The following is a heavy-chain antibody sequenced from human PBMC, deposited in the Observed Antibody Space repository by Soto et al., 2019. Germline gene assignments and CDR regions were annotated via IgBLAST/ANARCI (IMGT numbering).Heavy chain of an antibody. CDR2: IYSGGST. CDR1: GFTVSSNY. D-gene: IGHD6-25*01. Sequence: PGGSLRLSCAASGFTVSSNYMSWVRQAPGKGLEWVSVIYSGGSTYYADSVKGRFTISRDNSKNTLYLQMNSLRAEDTAVYYCARDPGPAAYYGTDVWGQGTTVTVSS. J-gene: IGHJ6*02. CDR3: ARDPGPAAYYGTDV. V-gene: IGHV3-53*01.